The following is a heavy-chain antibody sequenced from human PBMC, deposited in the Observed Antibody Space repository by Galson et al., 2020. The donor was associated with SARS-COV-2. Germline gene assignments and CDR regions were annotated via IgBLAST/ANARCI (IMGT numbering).Heavy chain of an antibody. CDR2: INPSGDIT. CDR1: GYTFISFY. CDR3: AREWGDINSSVFDY. Sequence: ASVKVTCKASGYTFISFYIHWVRQAPGQGLEWMGVINPSGDITSYAQKLRGRVTVTMDMSTQTVYMELSSLSSEDTAVYYCAREWGDINSSVFDYWGQGSLVVVS. J-gene: IGHJ4*02. V-gene: IGHV1-46*04. D-gene: IGHD2-21*01.